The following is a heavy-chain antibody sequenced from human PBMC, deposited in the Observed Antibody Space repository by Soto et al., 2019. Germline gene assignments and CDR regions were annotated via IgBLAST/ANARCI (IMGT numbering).Heavy chain of an antibody. J-gene: IGHJ4*02. CDR3: TTYHVVYNLDH. D-gene: IGHD3-16*01. CDR1: VYTLNEVA. V-gene: IGHV1-24*01. CDR2: FDPDEAET. Sequence: QVQLVQSGAEVKKPGASVKFSCKVSVYTLNEVAMHSVRQAPGKGLEWLGGFDPDEAETIDEQHFQGRVTMTEDTCTDIFYMALSIRRSESTGLYFCTTYHVVYNLDHWGQGALVTVSS.